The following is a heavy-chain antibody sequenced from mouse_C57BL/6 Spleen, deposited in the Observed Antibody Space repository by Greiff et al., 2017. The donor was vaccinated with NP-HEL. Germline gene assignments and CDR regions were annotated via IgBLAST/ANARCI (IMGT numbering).Heavy chain of an antibody. D-gene: IGHD2-1*01. J-gene: IGHJ3*01. Sequence: QVQLQQPGAELVMPGASVKLSCKASGYTFTSYWMHWVKQRPGQGLEWIGEIDPSDSYTNYNQKFKGKSTLTVDKSSSTAYMQLSSLTSEDSAVYYCAREGLYYKAWFAYWGQGTLVTVSA. CDR2: IDPSDSYT. CDR1: GYTFTSYW. V-gene: IGHV1-69*01. CDR3: AREGLYYKAWFAY.